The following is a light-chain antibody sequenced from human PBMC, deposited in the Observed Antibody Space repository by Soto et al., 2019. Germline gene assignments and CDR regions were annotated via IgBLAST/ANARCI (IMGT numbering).Light chain of an antibody. CDR1: SSNIGAGYD. Sequence: QSVLTQPPSVSGAPGQRVTFSCTGSSSNIGAGYDVHWYQHLPGTVPKLLIFDNSNRPSGVPDRFSGSKSGTSASLAITGLQAEDEADYYCQSYDSSLSGHVVFGGGTKLTVL. J-gene: IGLJ2*01. CDR2: DNS. CDR3: QSYDSSLSGHVV. V-gene: IGLV1-40*01.